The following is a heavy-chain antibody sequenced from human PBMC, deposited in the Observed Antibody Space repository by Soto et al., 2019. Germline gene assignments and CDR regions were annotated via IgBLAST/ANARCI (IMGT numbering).Heavy chain of an antibody. D-gene: IGHD2-2*02. CDR1: GFTFSSYW. CDR3: ARRIGGLGYCSSTSCYSYYMDV. J-gene: IGHJ6*03. Sequence: EVQLVESGGGLVQPGGSLRLSCAASGFTFSSYWMHWVRQGPGKGLVWVSRINSDGSSTSYADSVKGRFTISRDNAKNTLYLQMNSLRAEDTAVYYCARRIGGLGYCSSTSCYSYYMDVWGKGTTVTVSS. CDR2: INSDGSST. V-gene: IGHV3-74*01.